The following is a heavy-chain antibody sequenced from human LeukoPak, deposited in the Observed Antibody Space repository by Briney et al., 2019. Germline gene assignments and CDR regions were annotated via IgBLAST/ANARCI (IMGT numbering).Heavy chain of an antibody. J-gene: IGHJ5*02. CDR2: IYYSGST. CDR1: GGSIGSGGYY. Sequence: PSETLSLTCTVSGGSIGSGGYYWSWIRQHPGKGLEWIGYIYYSGSTYYNPSLKSRLTISVDTSKNQFSLKLSSVTAADTAVYYCARVFGGPHYNWFDPWGQGTLVTVSS. V-gene: IGHV4-31*03. CDR3: ARVFGGPHYNWFDP. D-gene: IGHD3-10*01.